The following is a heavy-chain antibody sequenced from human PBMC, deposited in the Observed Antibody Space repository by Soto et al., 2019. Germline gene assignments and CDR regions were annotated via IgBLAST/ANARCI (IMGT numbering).Heavy chain of an antibody. CDR3: DRAVGRRYYYYGMDV. CDR2: IYYSGST. CDR1: GGSISSGDYY. V-gene: IGHV4-30-4*01. J-gene: IGHJ6*02. Sequence: TLSLTCTVSGGSISSGDYYWSWIRQPPGKGLEWIGYIYYSGSTYYNPSLKSRVTISVDTSKNQFSLKLSSVTAADTAVYYCDRAVGRRYYYYGMDVWGQGTTVTVSS. D-gene: IGHD2-15*01.